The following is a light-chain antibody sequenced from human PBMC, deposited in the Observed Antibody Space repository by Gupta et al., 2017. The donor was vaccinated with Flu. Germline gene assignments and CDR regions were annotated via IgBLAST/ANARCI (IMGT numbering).Light chain of an antibody. CDR3: SSYTSNNANV. CDR2: EVS. Sequence: SITISCTGTSSDIGGYSEVSWYQQHRGKAPKLMIYEVSKRPAGVADRFAGYKSGNTASMTISGLQAEDEADYYCSSYTSNNANVFGGGTKLTVL. CDR1: SSDIGGYSE. J-gene: IGLJ2*01. V-gene: IGLV2-14*01.